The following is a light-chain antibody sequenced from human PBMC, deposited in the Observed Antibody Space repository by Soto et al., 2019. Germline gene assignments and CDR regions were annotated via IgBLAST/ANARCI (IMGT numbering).Light chain of an antibody. CDR1: QTVFYSSTNRNY. J-gene: IGKJ4*01. CDR2: WAS. CDR3: QQYYSTPFT. V-gene: IGKV4-1*01. Sequence: DIVMTQSPDSLAVSLGERAPINCKSSQTVFYSSTNRNYLAWYQQKPGQPPKLLIYWASTRESGVPDRFSGSGSGTDFTLTISSLQAEDVAVYYCQQYYSTPFTFGGGTKVEIK.